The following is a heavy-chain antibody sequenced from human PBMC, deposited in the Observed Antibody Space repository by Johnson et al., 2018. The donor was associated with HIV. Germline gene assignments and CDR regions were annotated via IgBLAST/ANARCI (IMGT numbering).Heavy chain of an antibody. Sequence: VQLVESGGGVVQPGGSLRLSCAASGFTFSSYAMSWVRQAPGKGLEWVSAISGSGGSTYYADSVKGRFTISGDKSKNTLYLQMNSLRAEDTAVYYCAKEKRCCIGYLGGCDIWGHGTVVTASS. CDR1: GFTFSSYA. J-gene: IGHJ3*02. CDR3: AKEKRCCIGYLGGCDI. D-gene: IGHD3-16*01. V-gene: IGHV3-23*04. CDR2: ISGSGGST.